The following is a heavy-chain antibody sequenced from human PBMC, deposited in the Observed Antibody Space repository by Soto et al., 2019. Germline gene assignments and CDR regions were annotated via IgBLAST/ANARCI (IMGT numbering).Heavy chain of an antibody. V-gene: IGHV3-23*01. CDR3: AKDRGSSLYHWFDP. D-gene: IGHD6-13*01. CDR2: ISDGGGST. Sequence: GGSLRLSCAASGFTFSSYGMSWVRQAPGKGLEWVSVISDGGGSTFYADSVKGRFTISRDNSKNTLYLQMNGLRADDTAVYYWAKDRGSSLYHWFDPWGQGTLVTVSS. J-gene: IGHJ5*02. CDR1: GFTFSSYG.